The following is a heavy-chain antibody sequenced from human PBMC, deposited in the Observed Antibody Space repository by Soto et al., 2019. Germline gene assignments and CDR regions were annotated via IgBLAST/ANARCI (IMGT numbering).Heavy chain of an antibody. V-gene: IGHV3-30-3*01. D-gene: IGHD2-8*01. CDR1: GFTFSSYA. Sequence: QVQLVESGGGVVQPGRSLRLSCAASGFTFSSYAMHWVRQAPGKGLAWVAVISYDGSNKYYADSVKGRFTISRDNSKNTLYLKMNSLRAEDTAVYYCARGGRYCTNGVGSNFDYWGQGTLVTVSS. J-gene: IGHJ4*02. CDR2: ISYDGSNK. CDR3: ARGGRYCTNGVGSNFDY.